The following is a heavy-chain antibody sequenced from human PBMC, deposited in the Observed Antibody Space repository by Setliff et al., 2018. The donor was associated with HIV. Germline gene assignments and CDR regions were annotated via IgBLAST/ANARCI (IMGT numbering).Heavy chain of an antibody. D-gene: IGHD3-3*01. CDR2: ISSSGSTI. CDR1: GFTFSSYE. Sequence: PGGSLRLSCAASGFTFSSYEMNWVRQAPGKGLEWLSYISSSGSTIYYADSVKGRFTVSRDNAKNSLYLQMNSLRADDTAVYYCARDRASVRDTIFGGAQYYYYMDVWGKGTTVTAP. J-gene: IGHJ6*03. CDR3: ARDRASVRDTIFGGAQYYYYMDV. V-gene: IGHV3-48*03.